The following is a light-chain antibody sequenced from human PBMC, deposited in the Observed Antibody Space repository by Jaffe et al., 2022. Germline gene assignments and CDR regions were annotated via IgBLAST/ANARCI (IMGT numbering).Light chain of an antibody. V-gene: IGLV2-14*03. Sequence: QSALTQPASVSGSPGQPITISCTGTSSDVGVYNYVSWYQQHPGKAPKLMIYDVTNRPSGVSNRFSGSKSGNTASLTISGLQAEDEAHYYCSSYTSTTTDVVFGGGTKLTVL. J-gene: IGLJ2*01. CDR2: DVT. CDR3: SSYTSTTTDVV. CDR1: SSDVGVYNY.